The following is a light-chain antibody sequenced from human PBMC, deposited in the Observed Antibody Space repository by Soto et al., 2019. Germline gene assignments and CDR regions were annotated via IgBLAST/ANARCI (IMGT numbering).Light chain of an antibody. J-gene: IGLJ2*01. CDR3: SSHAGSINLI. Sequence: QSALTQPPSASGSPGQSVTIPCTGTSSDVGGYNFVSWYQQHPGKAPNLMIYEVNKRPSGVPDRFSGSKSGNTASLTVSGLQAEDEADYYCSSHAGSINLIFGGGTKLTVL. V-gene: IGLV2-8*01. CDR2: EVN. CDR1: SSDVGGYNF.